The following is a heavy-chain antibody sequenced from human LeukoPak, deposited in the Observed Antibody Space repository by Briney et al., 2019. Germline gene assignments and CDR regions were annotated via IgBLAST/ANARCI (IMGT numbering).Heavy chain of an antibody. D-gene: IGHD5-24*01. CDR3: ARDSSRRDGYNY. V-gene: IGHV4-4*07. CDR1: GGSISSYY. Sequence: SETLSLTCTVSGGSISSYYWSWIRQPAGKGLEWIGRIYTSGSTNYNPSLKRRVTMSVDTSKNQFSLKLNSVTAADTAVYYCARDSSRRDGYNYWGQGTLVTVSS. J-gene: IGHJ4*02. CDR2: IYTSGST.